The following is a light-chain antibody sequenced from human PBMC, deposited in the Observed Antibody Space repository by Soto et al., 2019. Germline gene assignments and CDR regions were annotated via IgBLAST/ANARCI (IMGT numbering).Light chain of an antibody. V-gene: IGLV1-44*01. CDR3: AAWDNSLKAGV. Sequence: QSVLTQSPSASETPGQRVIISCSGSSSNIGINTVNWYQQFPGTAPTLLIYNDYQRPSGVPVRFSGSKSGTSASLAISGLQSVDEADYYCAAWDNSLKAGVFGGGTKLTVL. J-gene: IGLJ3*02. CDR1: SSNIGINT. CDR2: NDY.